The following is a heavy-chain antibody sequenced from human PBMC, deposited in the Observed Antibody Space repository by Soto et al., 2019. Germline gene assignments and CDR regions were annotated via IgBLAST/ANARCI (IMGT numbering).Heavy chain of an antibody. Sequence: ASVKVSCKASGYTFTSYGISWVRQAPGQGLEWMGWISAYNGNTNYAQKLQGRVTMTTDTSTSTAYMELRSLRSDDTAVYYCARVAYPYRGYSGYDRVRYAFDIWGQGTMVTVSS. CDR1: GYTFTSYG. CDR3: ARVAYPYRGYSGYDRVRYAFDI. CDR2: ISAYNGNT. V-gene: IGHV1-18*01. J-gene: IGHJ3*02. D-gene: IGHD5-12*01.